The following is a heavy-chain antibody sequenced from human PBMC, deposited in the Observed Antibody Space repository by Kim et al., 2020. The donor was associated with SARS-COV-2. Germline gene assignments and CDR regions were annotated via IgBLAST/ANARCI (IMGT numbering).Heavy chain of an antibody. D-gene: IGHD3-10*01. Sequence: FTISRDNSKNTLYLQMNSLRAEDTAVYYCAKHSASLWFGDSAGRSRCMDVWGQGTTVTVSS. J-gene: IGHJ6*02. V-gene: IGHV3-23*01. CDR3: AKHSASLWFGDSAGRSRCMDV.